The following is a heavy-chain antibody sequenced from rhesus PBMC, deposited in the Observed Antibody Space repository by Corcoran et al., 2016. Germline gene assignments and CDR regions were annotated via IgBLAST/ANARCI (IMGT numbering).Heavy chain of an antibody. V-gene: IGHV1-138*01. CDR1: GYTFTDYY. CDR2: LNPKPWCN. D-gene: IGHD5-12*01. J-gene: IGHJ2*01. CDR3: ASKGYSYGWYFDL. Sequence: QVQLVQSGAEVKKPGSSVKVSCKASGYTFTDYYIHWVRRAPGQGLEWIGELNPKPWCNNYAQQFQGRVTITRDTSTSTAYMELSSLRSEDTAVYYCASKGYSYGWYFDLWGPGTPITISS.